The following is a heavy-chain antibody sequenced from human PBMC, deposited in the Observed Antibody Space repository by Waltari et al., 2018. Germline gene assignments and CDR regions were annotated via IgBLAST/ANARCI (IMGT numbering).Heavy chain of an antibody. CDR1: GFTFSNYG. D-gene: IGHD1-26*01. J-gene: IGHJ3*02. V-gene: IGHV3-23*04. CDR2: ISGSGGST. Sequence: VQLVESGGGVVQPGRSLRLSCAASGFTFSNYGMHWVRQAPGKGLEWVSAISGSGGSTYYADSVKGRFTISRDNSKNTLYLQMNSLRAEDTAVYYCAKEGSGSYFPGNRDGAFDIWGQGTMVTVSS. CDR3: AKEGSGSYFPGNRDGAFDI.